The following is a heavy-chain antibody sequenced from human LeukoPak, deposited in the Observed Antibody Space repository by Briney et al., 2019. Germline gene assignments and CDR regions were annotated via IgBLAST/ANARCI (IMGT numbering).Heavy chain of an antibody. V-gene: IGHV4-4*09. D-gene: IGHD1-26*01. J-gene: IGHJ4*02. CDR2: IYTSGST. Sequence: SETLSLTCTVSGGSIGGYYWSWIRQPPGKGLEWIGYIYTSGSTNYNPSLKSRVTISVDTSKNQFSLRLSSVTAADTAMYFCARAYSRSYSHFDDWGQGTLVTVSS. CDR1: GGSIGGYY. CDR3: ARAYSRSYSHFDD.